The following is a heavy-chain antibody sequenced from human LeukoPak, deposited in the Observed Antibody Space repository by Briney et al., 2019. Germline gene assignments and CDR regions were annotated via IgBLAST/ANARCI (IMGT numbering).Heavy chain of an antibody. D-gene: IGHD1/OR15-1a*01. CDR2: IIPILGIA. V-gene: IGHV1-69*04. CDR3: AREVWNSAIGSLFDY. Sequence: RASVKVSCKASGGTFSSYTISWVRQAPGQGLEWMGRIIPILGIANYAQKFQGRVTITADKSTSTAYMELSSLRSEDTAVYYCAREVWNSAIGSLFDYWGQGTLVIVSS. CDR1: GGTFSSYT. J-gene: IGHJ4*02.